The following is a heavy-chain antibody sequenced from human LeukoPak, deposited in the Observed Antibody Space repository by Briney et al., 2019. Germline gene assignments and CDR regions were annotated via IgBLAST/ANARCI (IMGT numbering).Heavy chain of an antibody. J-gene: IGHJ4*02. CDR2: INPNDGDT. CDR3: ARATFLDCSSSTGLFDY. D-gene: IGHD2-2*01. CDR1: GCTFTDYF. V-gene: IGHV1-2*02. Sequence: ASVKVSCKASGCTFTDYFMHWVRQAPGQGFEWMGWINPNDGDTNYAQKFQGRVTMTRDTSISTAHMEVSRLRSDDTAVYYCARATFLDCSSSTGLFDYWGQGTLVTVSS.